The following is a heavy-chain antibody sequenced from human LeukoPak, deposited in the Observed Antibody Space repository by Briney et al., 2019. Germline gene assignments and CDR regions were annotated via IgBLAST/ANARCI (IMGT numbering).Heavy chain of an antibody. CDR3: ARHGLGITIFGVVTNGY. Sequence: PSETLSLTCAVSGYSISNGYYWGWIRQPPGKGLEWIGSIYHSGSTYYNPSLKSRVTISVDTSKNLFSLKLSSVTAADTAVYYCARHGLGITIFGVVTNGYWGQGTLVTVSS. CDR2: IYHSGST. V-gene: IGHV4-38-2*01. D-gene: IGHD3-3*01. CDR1: GYSISNGYY. J-gene: IGHJ4*02.